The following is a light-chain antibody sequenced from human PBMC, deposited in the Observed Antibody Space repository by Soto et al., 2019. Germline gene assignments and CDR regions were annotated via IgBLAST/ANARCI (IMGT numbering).Light chain of an antibody. J-gene: IGKJ1*01. CDR3: QQYNSHSWT. V-gene: IGKV1-5*01. CDR2: DAS. CDR1: QSISSW. Sequence: DIQMTQSPSTLAAYVGDRVTITCRASQSISSWLAWYQQKPGKAPKLLIYDASSLESGVPSRFSGSGSGTEFTLTISSLQPDDFATYYCQQYNSHSWTFGQGTKVEIK.